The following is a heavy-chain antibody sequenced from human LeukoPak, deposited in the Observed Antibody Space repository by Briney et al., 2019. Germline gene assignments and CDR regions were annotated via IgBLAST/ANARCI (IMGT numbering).Heavy chain of an antibody. D-gene: IGHD6-13*01. J-gene: IGHJ4*02. CDR2: IIPIFGTA. V-gene: IGHV1-69*05. CDR3: TKGGGSSSWYDY. CDR1: GGTFSSYA. Sequence: SVKVSCKASGGTFSSYAISWVRQAPGQGLEWMGGIIPIFGTANYAQKFQGRVTMTRDTSTSTVYMQLSSLRSEDTAVYYCTKGGGSSSWYDYWGQGTLVTVSS.